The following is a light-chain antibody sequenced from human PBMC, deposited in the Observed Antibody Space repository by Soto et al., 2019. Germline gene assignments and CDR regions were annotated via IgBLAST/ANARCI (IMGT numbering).Light chain of an antibody. J-gene: IGKJ4*01. Sequence: DLVMTQTPLSLSVTPGQPASISCKSGQSLLHADGKTYLYWYLQRPGQPPQLLIYELSNRFSGVPERFSGSGSGTDFTLKISLVEAEDVRVYCCMQSTYLPLTFGGGTNVGIK. CDR1: QSLLHADGKTY. CDR2: ELS. CDR3: MQSTYLPLT. V-gene: IGKV2D-29*01.